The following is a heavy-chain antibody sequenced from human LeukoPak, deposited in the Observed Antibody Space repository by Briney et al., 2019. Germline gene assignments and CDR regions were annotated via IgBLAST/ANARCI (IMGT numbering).Heavy chain of an antibody. CDR3: ARVGREGYCSGGSCYGYFDY. Sequence: GGSLRLSCAASGFTFSSYWIHWVRQAPGKGLVWVSRISPDGSITNYADSVQGRFTISRDNAKNSLYLQMNSLRAEDTAVYYCARVGREGYCSGGSCYGYFDYWGQGTLVTVSS. V-gene: IGHV3-74*01. D-gene: IGHD2-15*01. CDR2: ISPDGSIT. CDR1: GFTFSSYW. J-gene: IGHJ4*02.